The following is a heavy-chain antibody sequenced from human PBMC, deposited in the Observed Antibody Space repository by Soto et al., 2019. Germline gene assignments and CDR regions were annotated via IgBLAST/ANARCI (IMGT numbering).Heavy chain of an antibody. CDR1: GGTFSSYA. CDR3: AHVNYYDSSGYHPGFDY. CDR2: IIPIFGTA. Sequence: VASVKVSCKASGGTFSSYAISWVRQAPGQGLEWMGGIIPIFGTANYAQKFQGRVTITADESTSTAYMELSSLRSEDTAVYYCAHVNYYDSSGYHPGFDYWGQGCLVSASS. D-gene: IGHD3-22*01. J-gene: IGHJ4*02. V-gene: IGHV1-69*13.